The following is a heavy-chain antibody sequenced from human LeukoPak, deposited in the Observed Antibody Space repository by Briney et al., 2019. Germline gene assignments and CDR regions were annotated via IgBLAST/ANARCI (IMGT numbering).Heavy chain of an antibody. D-gene: IGHD2-21*01. CDR2: IYYSGST. J-gene: IGHJ4*02. Sequence: SETLSLTCTVSGGSISSGDYYWSWIRQPPGKGLEWIGYIYYSGSTYYNPSLKSRVTISVDTSKNQFSLKLSSVTAADTAVHYCARGFLYYFDYWGQGTLVTVSS. CDR3: ARGFLYYFDY. V-gene: IGHV4-30-4*01. CDR1: GGSISSGDYY.